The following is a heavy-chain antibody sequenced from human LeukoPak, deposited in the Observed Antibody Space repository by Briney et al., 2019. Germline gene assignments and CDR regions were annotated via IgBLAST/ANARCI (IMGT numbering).Heavy chain of an antibody. Sequence: PGGSLRLSCAASGFTFSSYWMSWVRQAPGEGLEWVASIKQDGSEKYCVDSVKGRFTTSRDNAKNSLYLQMNSLRAEDTAVYYCARTFGVVVVPAATFDYWGQGTLVTVSS. V-gene: IGHV3-7*01. D-gene: IGHD2-2*01. CDR1: GFTFSSYW. J-gene: IGHJ4*02. CDR2: IKQDGSEK. CDR3: ARTFGVVVVPAATFDY.